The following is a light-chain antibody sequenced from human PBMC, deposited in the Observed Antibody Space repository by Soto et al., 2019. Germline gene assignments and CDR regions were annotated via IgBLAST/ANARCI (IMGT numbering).Light chain of an antibody. J-gene: IGKJ1*01. CDR1: QSVTYN. Sequence: EIMLTQSPATLSRSPGERAPLSCRATQSVTYNLAWYQQQPGQAPRLLIYGASTRATGIPARFSGRGSGTEFTLTVTSLQSEDFAVYYCQQYNDWLWTFGQGTKVDIK. V-gene: IGKV3-15*01. CDR2: GAS. CDR3: QQYNDWLWT.